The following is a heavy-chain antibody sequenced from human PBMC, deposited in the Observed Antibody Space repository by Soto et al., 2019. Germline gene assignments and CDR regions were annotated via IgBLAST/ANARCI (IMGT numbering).Heavy chain of an antibody. V-gene: IGHV3-15*07. CDR2: IKSKTDGGTT. CDR1: GFTFSNAW. CDR3: TTPRLYCSGGSCYQFDY. J-gene: IGHJ4*02. Sequence: GGSLRLSCAASGFTFSNAWMNWVRQAPGKGLEWVGRIKSKTDGGTTDYAAPVKGRFTISRDDSKNRLYLQMNSLKTEDTAVYYCTTPRLYCSGGSCYQFDYWGQGTLVTVSS. D-gene: IGHD2-15*01.